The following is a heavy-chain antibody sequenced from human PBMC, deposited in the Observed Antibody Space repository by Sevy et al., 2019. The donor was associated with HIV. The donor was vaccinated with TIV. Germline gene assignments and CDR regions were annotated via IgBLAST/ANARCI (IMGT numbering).Heavy chain of an antibody. J-gene: IGHJ3*01. Sequence: GGSLRLSCAASGLTFSSYAMNWVRQAPGKGLDWVSTIYGTAGVTYYADSMNGRFTISRDNSKNTLFLQMNSLRAEDTAVYYCAGGRFDSSGSFDAFDVWGQGTMVTVSS. V-gene: IGHV3-23*01. CDR2: IYGTAGVT. CDR3: AGGRFDSSGSFDAFDV. D-gene: IGHD3-22*01. CDR1: GLTFSSYA.